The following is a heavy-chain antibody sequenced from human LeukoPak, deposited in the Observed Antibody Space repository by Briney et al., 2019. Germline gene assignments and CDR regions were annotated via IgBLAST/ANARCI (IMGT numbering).Heavy chain of an antibody. D-gene: IGHD4-17*01. Sequence: SETLSLTCTVSGGSISSYYWTWIRQPAGKGLEWLGRIYASGSANYNPSLKSRVTMSVDTSKNQFSLKLSSVTAADTAVYYCARNSYGDYYFDYWGQGTLVTVSS. V-gene: IGHV4-4*07. J-gene: IGHJ4*02. CDR2: IYASGSA. CDR3: ARNSYGDYYFDY. CDR1: GGSISSYY.